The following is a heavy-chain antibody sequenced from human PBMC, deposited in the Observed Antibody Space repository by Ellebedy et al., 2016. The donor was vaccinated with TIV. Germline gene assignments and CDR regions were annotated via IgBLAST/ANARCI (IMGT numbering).Heavy chain of an antibody. V-gene: IGHV1-3*01. CDR2: INAGNGNT. J-gene: IGHJ3*01. D-gene: IGHD5-18*01. CDR3: ARGRGYSFDVCDV. CDR1: GYTFTSYA. Sequence: AASVKVSCKASGYTFTSYAMHWVRQAPGQRLEWMGWINAGNGNTKYSQKFQGRVTITRDTSASTAYMELSSLRSEDTAVYYCARGRGYSFDVCDVWGQGTMVAVS.